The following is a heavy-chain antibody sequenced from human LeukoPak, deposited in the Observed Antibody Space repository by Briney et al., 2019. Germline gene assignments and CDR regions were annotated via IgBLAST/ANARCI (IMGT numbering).Heavy chain of an antibody. J-gene: IGHJ6*03. Sequence: SETLSLTCAVYGGSFSGYYWSWIRQPPGKGLEWIGYIYYSGSTNYNPSLKSRVTISVDTSKNQFSLKLSSVTTADTAVYSCARALVVVNYYYMDVWGKATTVTVSS. D-gene: IGHD3-22*01. CDR1: GGSFSGYY. CDR2: IYYSGST. CDR3: ARALVVVNYYYMDV. V-gene: IGHV4-59*01.